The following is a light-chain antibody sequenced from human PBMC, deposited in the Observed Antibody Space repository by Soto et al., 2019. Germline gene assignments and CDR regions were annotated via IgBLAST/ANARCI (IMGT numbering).Light chain of an antibody. V-gene: IGKV3-15*01. CDR3: QQYNDWPPVT. Sequence: ETVMTQSPATLSVSPGERATLSCRASQSVSNNLAWYQQKPSQAPRLLIYGASTRATGIPARFSGSGSGTEFSLTISSLQSEDFAVYYCQQYNDWPPVTFGQGTRLEIK. J-gene: IGKJ5*01. CDR2: GAS. CDR1: QSVSNN.